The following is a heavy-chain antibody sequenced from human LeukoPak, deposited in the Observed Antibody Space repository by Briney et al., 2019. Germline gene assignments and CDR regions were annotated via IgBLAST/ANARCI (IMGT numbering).Heavy chain of an antibody. CDR3: ARAVGDYGDYRIFDY. J-gene: IGHJ4*02. V-gene: IGHV4-30-4*01. D-gene: IGHD4-17*01. Sequence: SETLSLTCTVSGGSISSGDYSWSWIRQPPGKGLEWIGYIYYSGSTYYNPSLKSRVTISVDTSKNQFSLKLSSVTAADTAVYYCARAVGDYGDYRIFDYWGQGTLVTVSS. CDR1: GGSISSGDYS. CDR2: IYYSGST.